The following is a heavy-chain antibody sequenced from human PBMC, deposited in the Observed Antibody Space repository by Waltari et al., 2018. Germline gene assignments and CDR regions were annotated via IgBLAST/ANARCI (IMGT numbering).Heavy chain of an antibody. D-gene: IGHD3-3*01. V-gene: IGHV3-30*02. CDR3: ATAVLTIFGVVTLDGHDAFDI. J-gene: IGHJ3*02. Sequence: QVQLVESGGGVVQPGGSLRLSCAASGFTFSNYGMHWVRQAPGKGLEWVAFIRYDGSNKYYADSVKGRFTISRDNSKNTVYLQMSSLRSEDTAVYYCATAVLTIFGVVTLDGHDAFDIWGQGTMVTVSS. CDR1: GFTFSNYG. CDR2: IRYDGSNK.